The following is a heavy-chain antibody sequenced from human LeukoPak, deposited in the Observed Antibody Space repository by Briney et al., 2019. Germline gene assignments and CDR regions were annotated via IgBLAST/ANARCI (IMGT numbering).Heavy chain of an antibody. CDR3: ARGRVGDYLFDY. CDR2: IYYSGST. V-gene: IGHV4-31*03. Sequence: SQTLSLTCTFSGGSISSGGYYWRWIRQHPGKGLEWIGYIYYSGSTYYNPSLKSRVTISVDTSKNQFSLKLSSVTAADTAVYYCARGRVGDYLFDYWGQGTLVTVSS. J-gene: IGHJ4*02. D-gene: IGHD4-17*01. CDR1: GGSISSGGYY.